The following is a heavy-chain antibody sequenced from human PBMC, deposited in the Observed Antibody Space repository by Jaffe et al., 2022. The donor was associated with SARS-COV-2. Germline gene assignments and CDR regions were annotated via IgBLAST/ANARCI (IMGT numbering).Heavy chain of an antibody. D-gene: IGHD1-26*01. CDR3: ARESYRTFGP. CDR1: GDSVSSNDPA. CDR2: TYYRSKWYN. V-gene: IGHV6-1*01. Sequence: QVQLQQSGPGLVRPSQTLSLTCAISGDSVSSNDPAWNWIRQSPSRGLEWLGRTYYRSKWYNDYAESVRSRIMINPDTSKNQFSLHLDSVTPEDTAVYYCARESYRTFGPWGQGTLVTVSS. J-gene: IGHJ5*02.